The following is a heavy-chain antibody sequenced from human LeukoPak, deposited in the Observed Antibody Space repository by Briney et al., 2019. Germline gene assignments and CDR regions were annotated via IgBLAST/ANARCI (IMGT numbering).Heavy chain of an antibody. D-gene: IGHD2-21*01. V-gene: IGHV4-39*01. CDR1: GGSISNNNYY. Sequence: PSETLSLTCSVSGGSISNNNYYWGWIRQPPGKGLEWIGSIYNSGSTYYNPSLKSRVTVSVDRTKNQFSLKLNSVTAADTAVYYRARHVASYDFDYWGQGTLVTVSS. CDR3: ARHVASYDFDY. CDR2: IYNSGST. J-gene: IGHJ4*02.